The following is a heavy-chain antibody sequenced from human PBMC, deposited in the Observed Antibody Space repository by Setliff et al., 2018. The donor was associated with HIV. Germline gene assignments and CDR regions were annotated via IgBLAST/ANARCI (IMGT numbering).Heavy chain of an antibody. J-gene: IGHJ4*02. D-gene: IGHD3-22*01. CDR2: FYTSGST. CDR1: GESLSDYY. CDR3: ARDRLTYYFDY. Sequence: SETLSLTCAVYGESLSDYYWSWIRKPAGKGLEWIGRFYTSGSTNYNPSLKSRVTMSVDTSKNQFSLKLSSVTAADTAVYYCARDRLTYYFDYWGQGILVTVSS. V-gene: IGHV4-4*07.